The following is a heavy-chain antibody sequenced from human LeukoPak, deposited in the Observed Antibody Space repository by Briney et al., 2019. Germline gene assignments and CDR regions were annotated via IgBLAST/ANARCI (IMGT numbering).Heavy chain of an antibody. CDR1: GYTFTSYY. CDR3: ARYGFSAAWQGGWHAFDI. D-gene: IGHD2-15*01. J-gene: IGHJ3*02. Sequence: ASVKVSCKASGYTFTSYYMHWVRQAPGQGLEWMGIINPTTGETTYAQKFQGRLTMTRDMSTSTVYMELSSLTSEDTAVFYCARYGFSAAWQGGWHAFDIWGQGTVVTVSS. V-gene: IGHV1-46*01. CDR2: INPTTGET.